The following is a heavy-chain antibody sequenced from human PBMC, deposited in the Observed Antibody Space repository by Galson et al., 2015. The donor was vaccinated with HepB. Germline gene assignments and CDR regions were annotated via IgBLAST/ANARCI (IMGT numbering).Heavy chain of an antibody. CDR3: VRVRGSGLLIDY. CDR2: TFYRSKWYN. D-gene: IGHD3-10*01. J-gene: IGHJ4*02. V-gene: IGHV6-1*01. CDR1: GDSVSSNGAA. Sequence: CAISGDSVSSNGAAWNWIRQSPSRGLEWLGRTFYRSKWYNDYAVSVKSRITINPDTSKNQFSLQLNSVTPEDTAVYYCVRVRGSGLLIDYWGQGSLVTVSS.